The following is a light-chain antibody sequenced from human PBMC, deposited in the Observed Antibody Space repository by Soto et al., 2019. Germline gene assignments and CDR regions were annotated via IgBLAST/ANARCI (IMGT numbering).Light chain of an antibody. CDR1: QNIYTW. Sequence: IQMTQSPSTLPASVGDRVTITCRASQNIYTWLAWYQQKPGKAPKLLIYEASSLESGVPSRFSGSGSGTDFTLTISSLQPEDFATYYCQQSYSTPRTFGQGTKVDIK. V-gene: IGKV1-5*03. J-gene: IGKJ1*01. CDR2: EAS. CDR3: QQSYSTPRT.